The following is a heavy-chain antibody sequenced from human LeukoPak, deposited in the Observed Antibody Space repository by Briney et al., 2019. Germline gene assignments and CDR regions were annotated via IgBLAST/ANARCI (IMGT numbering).Heavy chain of an antibody. CDR1: GGSISSSSYY. CDR3: ARGGLGDILTGYFAY. J-gene: IGHJ4*02. D-gene: IGHD3-9*01. CDR2: IYYSGST. Sequence: SETLSLTCTVSGGSISSSSYYWGWIRQPPGKGLEWIGSIYYSGSTYYNPSLKSRVTISVDTSKNQFSLKLSSVTAADTAVYYCARGGLGDILTGYFAYWGQGTLVTVSS. V-gene: IGHV4-39*07.